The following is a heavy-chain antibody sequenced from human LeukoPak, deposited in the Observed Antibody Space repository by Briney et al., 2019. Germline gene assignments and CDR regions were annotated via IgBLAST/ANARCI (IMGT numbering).Heavy chain of an antibody. D-gene: IGHD3-10*01. J-gene: IGHJ6*03. CDR1: GGSFSGYY. V-gene: IGHV4-34*01. CDR2: INHSGST. Sequence: SETLSLTCAVYGGSFSGYYWSWIRQPPGKGLEWIGEINHSGSTNYNPSLESRVTISVDTSKNQFSLKLSSVTAADTAVYYCATGSGSHNYYYYYMDVWGKGTTVTISS. CDR3: ATGSGSHNYYYYYMDV.